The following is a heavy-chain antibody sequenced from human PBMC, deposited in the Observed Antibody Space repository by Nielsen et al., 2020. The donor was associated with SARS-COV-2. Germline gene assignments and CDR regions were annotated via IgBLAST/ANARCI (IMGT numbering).Heavy chain of an antibody. CDR3: ERGEGWLAPDAFDI. D-gene: IGHD6-19*01. J-gene: IGHJ3*02. V-gene: IGHV1-69*13. CDR2: IIPIFGTA. Sequence: SSVKVSCKASVCTFSSYAISWVRQAPGQGLEWMGGIIPIFGTANYAQKFQGRVTITADESTSTAYMELSSLRSEDTAVYYCERGEGWLAPDAFDIWGQGTMVTVSS. CDR1: VCTFSSYA.